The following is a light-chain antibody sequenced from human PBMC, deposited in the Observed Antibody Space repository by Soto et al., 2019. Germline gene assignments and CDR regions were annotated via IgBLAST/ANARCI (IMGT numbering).Light chain of an antibody. V-gene: IGKV3-20*01. Sequence: EIVLTQSPGTLSLSPGERSTLSCRASQSVSSSSLAWYRQKPDQPPRLLIYDASSRATGIPDSFSGSGFGTDITFTVSRLESEYFAVYSCQLYCSSHQTFGGGTKVGIK. CDR2: DAS. CDR1: QSVSSSS. CDR3: QLYCSSHQT. J-gene: IGKJ4*01.